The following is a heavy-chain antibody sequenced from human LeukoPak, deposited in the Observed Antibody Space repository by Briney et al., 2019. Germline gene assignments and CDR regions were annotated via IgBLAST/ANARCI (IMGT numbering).Heavy chain of an antibody. D-gene: IGHD6-13*01. CDR2: IIPIFGTA. CDR1: GGTFSSYA. V-gene: IGHV1-69*13. J-gene: IGHJ4*02. Sequence: ASVKVSCKASGGTFSSYAISWVRQAPGQGLEWMGGIIPIFGTANYAQKFQGRVTITADESTSTAYMELGSLRSEDTAVYYCAKGGSSWSSTIYFDYWGQGTLVTVSS. CDR3: AKGGSSWSSTIYFDY.